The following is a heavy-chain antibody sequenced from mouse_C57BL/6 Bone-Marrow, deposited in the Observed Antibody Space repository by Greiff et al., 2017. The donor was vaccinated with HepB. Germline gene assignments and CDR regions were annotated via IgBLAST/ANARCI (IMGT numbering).Heavy chain of an antibody. CDR1: GFTFSDYY. Sequence: VKLMESGGGLVQPGGSLKLSCAASGFTFSDYYLYWVRQTPEKRLEWVAYISNGGGSTYYPDTVKGRFTISRDNAKNTLYLQMSRLKSEDTAMYYCAATMITTDWYFDVWGTGTTVTGSS. D-gene: IGHD2-4*01. J-gene: IGHJ1*03. CDR3: AATMITTDWYFDV. CDR2: ISNGGGST. V-gene: IGHV5-12*01.